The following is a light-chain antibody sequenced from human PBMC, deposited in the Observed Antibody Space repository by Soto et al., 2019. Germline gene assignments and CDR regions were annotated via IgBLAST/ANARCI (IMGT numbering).Light chain of an antibody. CDR3: REVPA. Sequence: EIVLTQSPGTLSLSPGERATLSCRASQSVSSSYLAWYQQNPGQAPRLLIYGASGRSTGIPERFSGSRSGTGFTLTISRLEPIALAVYYCREVPAVGQGTKVEIK. J-gene: IGKJ1*01. CDR2: GAS. V-gene: IGKV3-20*01. CDR1: QSVSSSY.